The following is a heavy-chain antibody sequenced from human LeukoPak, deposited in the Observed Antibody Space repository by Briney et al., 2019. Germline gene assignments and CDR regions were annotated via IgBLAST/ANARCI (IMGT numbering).Heavy chain of an antibody. CDR2: IHYSGST. Sequence: SETLSLTCSVSNGSISTTYWSWIRQPPGKGLEWIGNIHYSGSTNYNSSLKSRVTTSVDTSKNHFSLKMISVTTADTAVYFCARGGWFHDRWGQGTLVTVSS. V-gene: IGHV4-59*01. CDR3: ARGGWFHDR. J-gene: IGHJ5*02. CDR1: NGSISTTY. D-gene: IGHD6-19*01.